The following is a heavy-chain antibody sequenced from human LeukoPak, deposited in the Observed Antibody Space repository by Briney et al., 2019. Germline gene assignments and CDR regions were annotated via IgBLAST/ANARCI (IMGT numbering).Heavy chain of an antibody. J-gene: IGHJ6*02. Sequence: ASVKVSCKASGYTFTSYYIHWVRQAPGQGLEWMGIINPRGGFTTYAQKLQGRVTMTTDTSTSTAYMELRSLRSDDTAVYYCARDPPVVVPAANYDMDVWGQGTTVTVSS. CDR1: GYTFTSYY. CDR3: ARDPPVVVPAANYDMDV. D-gene: IGHD2-2*01. V-gene: IGHV1-46*01. CDR2: INPRGGFT.